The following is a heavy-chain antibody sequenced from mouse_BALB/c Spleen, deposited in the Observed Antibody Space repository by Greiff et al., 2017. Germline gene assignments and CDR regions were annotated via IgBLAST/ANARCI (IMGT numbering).Heavy chain of an antibody. V-gene: IGHV1-5*01. Sequence: EVQLQESGTVLARPGASVKMSCKASGYTFTSYWMHWVNQRPGQGLEWIGAIYPGNSDTSYNQKFKGKAKLTAVTSTSTAYMELSSLTNEDSAVYYCTRQDYGSSYVGYFEVWGAGTTVTVSS. J-gene: IGHJ1*01. CDR2: IYPGNSDT. CDR1: GYTFTSYW. CDR3: TRQDYGSSYVGYFEV. D-gene: IGHD1-1*01.